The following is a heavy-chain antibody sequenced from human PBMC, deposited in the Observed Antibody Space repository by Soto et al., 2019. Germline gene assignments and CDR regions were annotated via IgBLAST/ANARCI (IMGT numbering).Heavy chain of an antibody. CDR1: GGSISSGDYY. CDR3: ARDKGDIVVVPAAQNQDFDI. Sequence: QVQLQESGPGLVKPSQTLSLTCTVSGGSISSGDYYWSWIRQPPGKGLEWIGYIYYSGSTYYNPSLKSRVTISVETSKNQFSLKLSSVTAADTAVYYCARDKGDIVVVPAAQNQDFDIWGQGTMVTVSS. J-gene: IGHJ3*02. CDR2: IYYSGST. D-gene: IGHD2-2*01. V-gene: IGHV4-30-4*01.